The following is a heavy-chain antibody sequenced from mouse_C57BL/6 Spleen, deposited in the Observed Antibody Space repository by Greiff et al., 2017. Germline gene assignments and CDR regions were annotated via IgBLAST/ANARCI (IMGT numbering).Heavy chain of an antibody. V-gene: IGHV5-4*01. Sequence: EVKLVESGGGLVKPGGSLKLSCAASGFTFSSYAMSWVRQTPEKRLEWVATISDGGSYTYYPDNVKGRFTISRDNAKNNLYLQMSHLKSEDTAMYYCARDMGTGTFAYWGQGTLVTVSA. CDR1: GFTFSSYA. J-gene: IGHJ3*01. D-gene: IGHD4-1*01. CDR3: ARDMGTGTFAY. CDR2: ISDGGSYT.